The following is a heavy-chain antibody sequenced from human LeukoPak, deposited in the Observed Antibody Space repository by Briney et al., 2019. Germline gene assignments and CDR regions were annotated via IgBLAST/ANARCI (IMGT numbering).Heavy chain of an antibody. Sequence: PSETLSLTCTVSGESISGFYWTWIRQPPGKGLEWIGYIYYSGSTNYNPSLKSRVTISVDTSKNQFSLKLSSVTAADTAVYYCARGVVIAPQTFDYWGQGALVTVSS. CDR2: IYYSGST. CDR3: ARGVVIAPQTFDY. V-gene: IGHV4-59*01. J-gene: IGHJ4*02. CDR1: GESISGFY. D-gene: IGHD2-21*01.